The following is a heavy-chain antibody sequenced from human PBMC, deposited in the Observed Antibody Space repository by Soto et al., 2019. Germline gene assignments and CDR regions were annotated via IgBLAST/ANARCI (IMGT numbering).Heavy chain of an antibody. V-gene: IGHV4-31*03. D-gene: IGHD6-13*01. CDR1: GGSISSGGYY. CDR2: IYYYGRT. Sequence: QVQLQESGPGLVKSSETLSLTCTVSGGSISSGGYYWSWIRQHPGKGLEWIGYIYYYGRTYYNPSLKSRMTMSVDTSKNQFSLKLRSVTAADTAVYYCARDCQPSSSCYTDGALDIWGQGTMVTVSS. J-gene: IGHJ3*02. CDR3: ARDCQPSSSCYTDGALDI.